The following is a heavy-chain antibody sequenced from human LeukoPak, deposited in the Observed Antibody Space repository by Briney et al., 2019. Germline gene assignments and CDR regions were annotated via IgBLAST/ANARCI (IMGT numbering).Heavy chain of an antibody. Sequence: KTGGSLRLSCAASGFSFNDEYMSWIRQAPGQGLQWIAYISASGDFRRSTDSVKGQFTISRDNAKRLLYLQMDSLGEEDTAVYYCVRTRGAGPGGHFDSWGQGVLVIVSS. V-gene: IGHV3-11*01. CDR2: ISASGDFR. CDR1: GFSFNDEY. D-gene: IGHD3-10*01. J-gene: IGHJ4*02. CDR3: VRTRGAGPGGHFDS.